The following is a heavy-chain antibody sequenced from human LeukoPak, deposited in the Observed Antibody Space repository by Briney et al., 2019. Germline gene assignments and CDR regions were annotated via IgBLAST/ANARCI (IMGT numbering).Heavy chain of an antibody. CDR2: IYYSGST. CDR3: ARDRPLGTAAAATAYFHH. D-gene: IGHD6-13*01. V-gene: IGHV4-59*12. CDR1: GGSISSYY. Sequence: PSETLSLTCTVSGGSISSYYWSWIRQPPGKGLEWVGHIYYSGSTYYNPSLNSRVTISVDRSQNQFSLQLSSVTAADTAVYYCARDRPLGTAAAATAYFHHWGQGTLVTVSS. J-gene: IGHJ1*01.